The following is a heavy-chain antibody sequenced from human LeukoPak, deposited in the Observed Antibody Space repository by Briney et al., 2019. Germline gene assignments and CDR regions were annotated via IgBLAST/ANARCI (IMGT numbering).Heavy chain of an antibody. Sequence: SVKVSCKASGYTFTSYGISWVRQAPGQGLEWMGWISAYNGNTNYAQKLQGRVTMTTDTSTSTAYMELRSLRSDDTAVYYCARDLDCGGDCPPYNWFDPWGQGTLVTVSS. CDR1: GYTFTSYG. CDR2: ISAYNGNT. V-gene: IGHV1-18*01. CDR3: ARDLDCGGDCPPYNWFDP. J-gene: IGHJ5*02. D-gene: IGHD2-21*02.